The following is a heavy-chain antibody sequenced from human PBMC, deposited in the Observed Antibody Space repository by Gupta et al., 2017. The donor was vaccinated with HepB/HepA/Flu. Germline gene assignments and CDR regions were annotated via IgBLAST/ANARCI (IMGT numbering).Heavy chain of an antibody. Sequence: QVQLVQSGAAVKKPGSSVKVSCKASGYTFTGYYMNGVRQAPGQGLEWMGWINPNSGGTNYAQKFQGRVTMTRDTSISTAYMELSRLRSDDTAVYYCARDCEQWLPNTQFDYWGQGTLVTVSS. CDR2: INPNSGGT. CDR3: ARDCEQWLPNTQFDY. CDR1: GYTFTGYY. J-gene: IGHJ4*02. D-gene: IGHD5-24*01. V-gene: IGHV1-2*02.